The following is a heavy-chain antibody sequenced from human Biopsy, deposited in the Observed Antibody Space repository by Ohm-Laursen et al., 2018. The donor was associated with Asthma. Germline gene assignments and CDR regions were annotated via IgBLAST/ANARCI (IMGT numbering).Heavy chain of an antibody. Sequence: SLRLSCAASGSAVCSDHMFWVRQAPAKGLAWASVIYSGGTSHTADSVRGRFTISRDYSKNTLNLQMHSLKAEDAAVYYCARGDSSNWSHYYFDYWGQGTLVTVSS. D-gene: IGHD3-22*01. J-gene: IGHJ4*02. CDR3: ARGDSSNWSHYYFDY. CDR2: IYSGGTS. CDR1: GSAVCSDH. V-gene: IGHV3-53*01.